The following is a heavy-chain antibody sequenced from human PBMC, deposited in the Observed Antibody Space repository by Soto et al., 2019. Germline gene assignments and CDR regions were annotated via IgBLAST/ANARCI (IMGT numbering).Heavy chain of an antibody. V-gene: IGHV1-69*01. CDR1: GGTFSSYA. D-gene: IGHD3-22*01. J-gene: IGHJ3*02. CDR2: IIPIFGTA. CDR3: ATSFNYYDSSGYYIYAFDI. Sequence: QVQLVQSGAEVKKPGSSVKVSSKASGGTFSSYAISWVRQAPGQGLEWMGGIIPIFGTANYAQKFQGRVTITADESTSTAYMELSSLRSEDTAVYYCATSFNYYDSSGYYIYAFDIWGQGTMVTVSS.